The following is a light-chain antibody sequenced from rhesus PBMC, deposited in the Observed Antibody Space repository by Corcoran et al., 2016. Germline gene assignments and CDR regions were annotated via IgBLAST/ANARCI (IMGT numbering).Light chain of an antibody. V-gene: IGKV1-74*01. CDR2: KAS. CDR1: ENVNNY. CDR3: HHSYGTPCS. Sequence: DIQMTQSPSSLSASIGDRVTITCRASENVNNYLHWYQQKPGKAPQLLIYKASTLQSGVPSRFRGFGCWTDFTLTIRSLQPEDFATYCCHHSYGTPCSVGQGAKVEIK. J-gene: IGKJ2*01.